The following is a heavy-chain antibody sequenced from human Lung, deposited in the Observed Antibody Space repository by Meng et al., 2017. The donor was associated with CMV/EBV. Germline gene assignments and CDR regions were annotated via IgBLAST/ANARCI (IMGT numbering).Heavy chain of an antibody. J-gene: IGHJ5*02. CDR2: IRSKAYGGTT. CDR1: GFTFGDYA. CDR3: TSLVIAILGGLWFDP. D-gene: IGHD2-21*01. Sequence: GGSLRLSCTASGFTFGDYAMSWVRQAPGKGLEWVGFIRSKAYGGTTEYAASVKGRFTISRDDSKSIAYPQMNSLKTEDTAVYYCTSLVIAILGGLWFDPWGQGTLVTVSS. V-gene: IGHV3-49*04.